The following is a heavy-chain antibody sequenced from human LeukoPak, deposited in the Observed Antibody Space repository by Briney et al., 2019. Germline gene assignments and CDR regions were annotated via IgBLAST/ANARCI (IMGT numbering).Heavy chain of an antibody. CDR3: AKAIYDSSGYSYYYYMDV. D-gene: IGHD3-22*01. CDR2: ISGSGGST. Sequence: PGGSLRLSCVASGFSFGNYAMSWVRQAPGKGLEWVSAISGSGGSTYYADSVKGRFTISRDNSKNTLYLQMNSLRAEDTAVYYCAKAIYDSSGYSYYYYMDVWGKGTTVTVSS. V-gene: IGHV3-23*01. CDR1: GFSFGNYA. J-gene: IGHJ6*03.